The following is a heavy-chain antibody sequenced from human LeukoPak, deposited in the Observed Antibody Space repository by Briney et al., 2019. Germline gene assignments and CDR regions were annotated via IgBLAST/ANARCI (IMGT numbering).Heavy chain of an antibody. Sequence: GGSLRLSCAASGFTFSSYSMNWVRQAPGKGLEWVSSISSSSSYIYYADSVKGRFIISRDNAKNSLYLQMNSLRAEDTAVYYCARDRYNWNYFDYWGQGTLVTVSS. CDR3: ARDRYNWNYFDY. CDR2: ISSSSSYI. V-gene: IGHV3-21*01. D-gene: IGHD1-20*01. J-gene: IGHJ4*02. CDR1: GFTFSSYS.